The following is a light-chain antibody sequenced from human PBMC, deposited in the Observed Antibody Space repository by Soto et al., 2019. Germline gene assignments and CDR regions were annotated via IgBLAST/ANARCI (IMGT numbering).Light chain of an antibody. CDR1: QTMTRAY. CDR3: HQYHSPPQT. J-gene: IGKJ2*01. Sequence: EIVVTQSPSTLSWSAGERATLSCRASQTMTRAYLAWYQQKPGQAPRLLIYAASYRATGIPDKFSGSGSGTDFTLTISRLETEDSAVYYCHQYHSPPQTFGQGTKVDIK. CDR2: AAS. V-gene: IGKV3-20*01.